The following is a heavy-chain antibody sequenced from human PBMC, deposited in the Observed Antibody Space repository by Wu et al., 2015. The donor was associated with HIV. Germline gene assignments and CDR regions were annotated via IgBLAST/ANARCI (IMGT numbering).Heavy chain of an antibody. Sequence: QVQLVQSGAEVKKPGSSVKVSCKASGGTFSSYAISWVRQAPGQGLEWMGGIIPIFGTANYAQKFQGRVTITTDESTSTAYMELSSLRSEDTAVYYCARHSVFYDILTGPSLYYYYYYGMDVWGQGTTVTVXS. D-gene: IGHD3-9*01. CDR3: ARHSVFYDILTGPSLYYYYYYGMDV. V-gene: IGHV1-69*05. CDR1: GGTFSSYA. J-gene: IGHJ6*02. CDR2: IIPIFGTA.